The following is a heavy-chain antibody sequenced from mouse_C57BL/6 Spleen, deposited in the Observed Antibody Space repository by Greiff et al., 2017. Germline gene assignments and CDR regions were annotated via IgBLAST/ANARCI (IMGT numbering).Heavy chain of an antibody. V-gene: IGHV1-80*01. CDR2: IYPGDGDT. Sequence: LVESGAELVKPGASVKISCKASGYAFSSYWMNWVKQRPGKGLEWIGQIYPGDGDTNYNGKFKGKATLTADKSSSTAYMQLSSLTSEDSAVYFCARYSAGRMDYWGQGTSVTGSA. CDR1: GYAFSSYW. J-gene: IGHJ4*01. CDR3: ARYSAGRMDY. D-gene: IGHD3-2*02.